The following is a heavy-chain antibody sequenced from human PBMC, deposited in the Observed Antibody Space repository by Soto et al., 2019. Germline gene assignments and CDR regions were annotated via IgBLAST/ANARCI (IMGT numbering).Heavy chain of an antibody. CDR1: GGSISSNY. CDR2: VYNSGST. J-gene: IGHJ4*02. Sequence: SETLSLTCTVSGGSISSNYWTWIWQPPGKGLEWIGYVYNSGSTNYNPSLKSRVTISEDTSKSQFSLKVNSMTAADTAVYYCARYRREAVAGYTLDNWGQGILVTVSS. CDR3: ARYRREAVAGYTLDN. D-gene: IGHD6-13*01. V-gene: IGHV4-59*01.